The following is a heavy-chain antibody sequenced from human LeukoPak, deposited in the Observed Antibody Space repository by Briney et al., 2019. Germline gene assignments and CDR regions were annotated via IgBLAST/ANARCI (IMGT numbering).Heavy chain of an antibody. CDR2: MYYRGNT. D-gene: IGHD5-18*01. CDR1: GGSIRSYY. Sequence: SETLSLTCTVSGGSIRSYYWSWIRQPPGKGLEWIGYMYYRGNTNYNPSLKSRVTISVDTSKNQFSLKLSSVTAADTAVYYCARETPGYSYGYDYWGQGTLVTVSS. V-gene: IGHV4-59*01. CDR3: ARETPGYSYGYDY. J-gene: IGHJ4*02.